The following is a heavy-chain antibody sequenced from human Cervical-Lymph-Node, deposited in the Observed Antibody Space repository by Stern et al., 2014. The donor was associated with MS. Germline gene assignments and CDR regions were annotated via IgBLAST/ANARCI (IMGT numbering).Heavy chain of an antibody. Sequence: VQLVESGGGLVQPGRSLRLSCVASGFRFDEYAIHWVRQVPGKGLEWASGISWNSGRIDYADSVKGRFTISRDNAKNSLYLQMNSLRVEDTAFYYCAKEFGSYYSGVALHIWGQGTVVTVSS. D-gene: IGHD1-26*01. V-gene: IGHV3-9*01. J-gene: IGHJ3*02. CDR1: GFRFDEYA. CDR3: AKEFGSYYSGVALHI. CDR2: ISWNSGRI.